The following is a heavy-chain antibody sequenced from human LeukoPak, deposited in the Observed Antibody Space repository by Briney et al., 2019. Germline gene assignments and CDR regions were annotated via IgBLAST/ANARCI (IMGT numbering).Heavy chain of an antibody. CDR1: GFSLSTSGVG. D-gene: IGHD5-12*01. CDR3: AHRRREYIKDAFDI. J-gene: IGHJ3*02. Sequence: SGPTLVNPAQTLTLTCTFSGFSLSTSGVGVGWIRQPPGKALEWLALIYWNDDKRYSPSLKSRLTITKDTSKNQVVLTMTNMDPVDTATYYCAHRRREYIKDAFDIWGQGTMVTVSS. V-gene: IGHV2-5*01. CDR2: IYWNDDK.